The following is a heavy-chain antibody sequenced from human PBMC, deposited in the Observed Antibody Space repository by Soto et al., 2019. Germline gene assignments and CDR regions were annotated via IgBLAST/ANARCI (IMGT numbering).Heavy chain of an antibody. V-gene: IGHV4-39*02. CDR2: IDYNGVT. CDR3: GRVLVDANRNTGADY. CDR1: GVSISSSDYY. J-gene: IGHJ4*02. Sequence: SETLSLTCSVSGVSISSSDYYWAWIRQPPGKGLEWIGSIDYNGVTYSNPSLKGRVTISKDTSKNKFSLQLTSVTAADTAFYYGGRVLVDANRNTGADYWGKGTQV. D-gene: IGHD2-15*01.